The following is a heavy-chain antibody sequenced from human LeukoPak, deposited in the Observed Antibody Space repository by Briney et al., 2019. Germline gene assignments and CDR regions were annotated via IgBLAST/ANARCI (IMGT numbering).Heavy chain of an antibody. J-gene: IGHJ4*02. Sequence: SETLSLTCTVSGGSISSSSYYWGWIRQPPGKGLEWIGSIYYSGSTYYNPSLKSRVAISVDTSKNQFSLKLSSVTAADPAVYYCARARCSGGSCYYFDYWGQGTLVTVSS. D-gene: IGHD2-15*01. CDR3: ARARCSGGSCYYFDY. CDR2: IYYSGST. V-gene: IGHV4-39*07. CDR1: GGSISSSSYY.